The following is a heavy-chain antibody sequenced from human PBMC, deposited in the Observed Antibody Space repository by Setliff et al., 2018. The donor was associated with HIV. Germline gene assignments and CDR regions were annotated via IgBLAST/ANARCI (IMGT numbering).Heavy chain of an antibody. D-gene: IGHD1-26*01. CDR3: GRGPHIVGAPWAVIDY. CDR2: IYYSGST. Sequence: PSETLSLTCTVSGGSISSHYWSWIRQPPGKGLEWIGYIYYSGSTNYNPSLKSRVTISVDTSKKQFSLNMTSLTTADTAIYYCGRGPHIVGAPWAVIDYWAQGKPVTVSS. V-gene: IGHV4-59*11. CDR1: GGSISSHY. J-gene: IGHJ4*02.